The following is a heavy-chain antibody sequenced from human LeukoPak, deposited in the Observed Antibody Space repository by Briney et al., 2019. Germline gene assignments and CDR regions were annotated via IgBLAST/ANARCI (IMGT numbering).Heavy chain of an antibody. CDR1: GFTFSIYT. Sequence: GGSLRLSCTASGFTFSIYTMNWVRQAPGKGLEWVSSISSSSSYIYYADSVKGRFTISRDNAKNSLYLQMNSLRAEDTAVYYCARVYGDSGFDYWGQGTLVTVSS. D-gene: IGHD4-17*01. J-gene: IGHJ4*02. CDR3: ARVYGDSGFDY. CDR2: ISSSSSYI. V-gene: IGHV3-21*01.